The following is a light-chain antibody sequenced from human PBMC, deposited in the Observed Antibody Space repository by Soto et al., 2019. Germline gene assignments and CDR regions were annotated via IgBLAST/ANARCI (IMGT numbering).Light chain of an antibody. J-gene: IGLJ3*02. V-gene: IGLV4-69*01. Sequence: QAVVTQSPSASASLGASVKLTCTLSSGHSSYVIAWHQQQPEKGPRYLMKLNSDGSHSKGDGIPDRFSGSSSGAERYLTISSLQSEDEADYYCQTWDSGIWVFGGGTKLTVL. CDR1: SGHSSYV. CDR2: LNSDGSH. CDR3: QTWDSGIWV.